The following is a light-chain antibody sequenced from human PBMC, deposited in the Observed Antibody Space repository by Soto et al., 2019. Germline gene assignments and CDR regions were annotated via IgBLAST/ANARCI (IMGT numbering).Light chain of an antibody. V-gene: IGLV1-40*01. CDR2: GNS. CDR1: RSNIGAGYD. J-gene: IGLJ2*01. Sequence: QSVLTQPPSVSGAPGQRVTISCTGSRSNIGAGYDVHWYQQIPGAAPKLLIYGNSNRPSGVPDRFSGSKSGTSASLAITGLQAEDEADYYCQSYDASLSVDVVFGGGTKLTVL. CDR3: QSYDASLSVDVV.